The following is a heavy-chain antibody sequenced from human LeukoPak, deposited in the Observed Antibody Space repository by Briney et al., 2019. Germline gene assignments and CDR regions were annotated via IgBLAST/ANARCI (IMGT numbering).Heavy chain of an antibody. CDR2: INHSGST. CDR3: ARGLVPGYGDNGGASGWFDP. V-gene: IGHV4-34*01. Sequence: SETLSLTCAVYGGSFSGYYWSWIRQPPGKGLEWIGEINHSGSTNYNPSLKSRVTISVDTSKNQFSLKLSSVTAADTAVYYCARGLVPGYGDNGGASGWFDPWGQGTLVTVSS. D-gene: IGHD4-17*01. J-gene: IGHJ5*02. CDR1: GGSFSGYY.